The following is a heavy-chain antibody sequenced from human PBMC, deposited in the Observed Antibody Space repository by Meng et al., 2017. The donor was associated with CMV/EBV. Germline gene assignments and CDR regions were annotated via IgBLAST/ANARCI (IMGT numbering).Heavy chain of an antibody. D-gene: IGHD3-22*01. CDR2: VYYSGAT. CDR3: ARQLITMIVED. V-gene: IGHV4-61*01. Sequence: SETLSLTCTVSGGSVSSGTYYWNWIRQPPGKGLEWIGFVYYSGATNYNPSLKSRVTISIDASKNQFSLKLSSVTAADTAVYYCARQLITMIVEDWGQGTLVTVSS. J-gene: IGHJ4*02. CDR1: GGSVSSGTYY.